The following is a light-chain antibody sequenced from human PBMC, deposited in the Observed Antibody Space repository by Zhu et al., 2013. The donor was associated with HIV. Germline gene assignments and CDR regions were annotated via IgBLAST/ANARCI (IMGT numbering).Light chain of an antibody. CDR3: MQGTHGYS. V-gene: IGKV2-30*01. J-gene: IGKJ2*03. Sequence: DVVMTQSPLSLSVTLGQPASISCRSSQSFVYSDGNIYLNWFQQRPGQSPRRLIYKISNRDSGVPDRFSGSGSGTDFTLKISRVEAEDVGVYYCMQGTHGYSFGQGTKLEIK. CDR2: KIS. CDR1: QSFVYSDGNIY.